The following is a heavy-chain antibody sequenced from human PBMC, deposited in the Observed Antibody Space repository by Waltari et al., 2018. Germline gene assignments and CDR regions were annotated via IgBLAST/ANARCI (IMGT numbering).Heavy chain of an antibody. D-gene: IGHD5-12*01. V-gene: IGHV4-39*01. Sequence: QLQLQESGPGLVKPSETLSLTCTVSGGSISSSRYYWGWIRQSPGKGLGWIGSIYYSGRTYYNPTLKGRVTMSGDTSKNQFSLKLSSVTAADTAVYYCARHWKRSGYRFDPWSQGTLVTGSS. J-gene: IGHJ5*02. CDR3: ARHWKRSGYRFDP. CDR1: GGSISSSRYY. CDR2: IYYSGRT.